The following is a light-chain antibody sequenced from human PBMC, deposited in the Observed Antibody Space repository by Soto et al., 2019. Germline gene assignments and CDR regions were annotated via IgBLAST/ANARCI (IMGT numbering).Light chain of an antibody. J-gene: IGKJ1*01. CDR1: RSGRSY. Sequence: IVLTQSPATLSLSPVERATLSCRASRSGRSYLAWYQQKPGQAPRLLISDTSKMATGIPARFSGAGSGTDFTLTITSLEPEDSAVYYCQHRNNWPREWTFGQGTKVEIK. CDR3: QHRNNWPREWT. CDR2: DTS. V-gene: IGKV3-11*01.